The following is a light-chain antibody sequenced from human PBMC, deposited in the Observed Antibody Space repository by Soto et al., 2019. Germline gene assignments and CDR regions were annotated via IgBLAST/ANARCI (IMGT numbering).Light chain of an antibody. Sequence: DIQMTQSPSSLSVSVGDRVTITCRASQSIGGFLNWYQQKLGKAPKLLIYAASSLQSGVPSRFSGSGSGTDFTLIISSLQPEDFATYYCHQSYSTPLTFGGGTKVDIK. CDR2: AAS. J-gene: IGKJ4*01. CDR1: QSIGGF. V-gene: IGKV1-39*01. CDR3: HQSYSTPLT.